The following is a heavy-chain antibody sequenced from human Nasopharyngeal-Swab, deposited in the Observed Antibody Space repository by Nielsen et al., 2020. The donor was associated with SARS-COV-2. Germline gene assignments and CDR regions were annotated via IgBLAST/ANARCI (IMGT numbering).Heavy chain of an antibody. Sequence: GESLKISCAASGFSFITYWMSWVRKAPGKGLDWVSAISGSGGSAYYADSVKGRFTISRDNSKNTVYLQMNTLRAEDTAVYYCAKDGRYYASGSHPFDYWGQGTLVTVSS. V-gene: IGHV3-23*01. J-gene: IGHJ4*02. CDR2: ISGSGGSA. D-gene: IGHD3-10*01. CDR3: AKDGRYYASGSHPFDY. CDR1: GFSFITYW.